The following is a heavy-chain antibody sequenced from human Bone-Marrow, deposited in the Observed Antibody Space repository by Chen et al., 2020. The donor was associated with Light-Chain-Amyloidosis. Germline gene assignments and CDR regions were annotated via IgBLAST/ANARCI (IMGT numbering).Heavy chain of an antibody. CDR3: ARRRDGYNFDY. CDR2: ISPDDSDA. J-gene: IGHJ4*02. D-gene: IGHD5-12*01. CDR1: GYTFPNYW. V-gene: IGHV5-51*01. Sequence: EVQLEQSGPEVKKPGESLKISCKGSGYTFPNYWIGWVRRMPGKGVEWMGVISPDDSDARYSPSFEGQVTISADKSITTAYLQWRSLKASDTAMYYCARRRDGYNFDYWGQGTLVTVSS.